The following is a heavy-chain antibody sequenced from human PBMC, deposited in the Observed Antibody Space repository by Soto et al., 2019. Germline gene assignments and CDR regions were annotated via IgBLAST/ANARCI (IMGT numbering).Heavy chain of an antibody. CDR1: GGNFRSES. Sequence: QVPLVQSGAEVKKPGSSVKVSCKASGGNFRSESINWVRQAPGQGLEWMGGIIPFFGTSDYAQKFQGRLTLTADEATLAAYLALRSLRSQDTSGYYFARRLEFGGNPDAYDVWGQAKRVSVSS. CDR3: ARRLEFGGNPDAYDV. J-gene: IGHJ3*01. V-gene: IGHV1-69*12. D-gene: IGHD2-15*01. CDR2: IIPFFGTS.